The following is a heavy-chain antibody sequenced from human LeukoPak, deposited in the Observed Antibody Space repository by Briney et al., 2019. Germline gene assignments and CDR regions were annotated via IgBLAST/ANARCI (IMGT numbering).Heavy chain of an antibody. CDR2: ISSSSSTI. Sequence: GGSLRLSCAASGFTFSSYSMNWVRQAPGKGLEWVSYISSSSSTIYYADSVKGRFTISRDNAKNSLYLQMNSLRAEDTAVYYCASADAMVRGSVFDYWGQGTLVTVSS. D-gene: IGHD3-10*01. CDR1: GFTFSSYS. J-gene: IGHJ4*02. CDR3: ASADAMVRGSVFDY. V-gene: IGHV3-48*01.